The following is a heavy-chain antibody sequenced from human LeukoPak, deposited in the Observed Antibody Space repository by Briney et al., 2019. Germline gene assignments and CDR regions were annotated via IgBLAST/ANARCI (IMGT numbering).Heavy chain of an antibody. CDR3: ANQGGSLTEVGYYMDV. Sequence: GGSLRLSCAASGFTFSTYGMHWVRQAPGKGLEWVAFIRSDGTSKYYTDSVKGRFTVSRDNSKNTLYLQMNSLRAEDTAVYYCANQGGSLTEVGYYMDVWGKGTTVTVSS. D-gene: IGHD1-26*01. V-gene: IGHV3-30*02. CDR2: IRSDGTSK. J-gene: IGHJ6*03. CDR1: GFTFSTYG.